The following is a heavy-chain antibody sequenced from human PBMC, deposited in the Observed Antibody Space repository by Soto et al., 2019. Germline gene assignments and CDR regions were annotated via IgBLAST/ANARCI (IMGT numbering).Heavy chain of an antibody. V-gene: IGHV1-18*01. J-gene: IGHJ6*02. D-gene: IGHD2-2*01. CDR3: AIVGTIVVEPSAATFYVYQGMEV. CDR2: ISPYNGDT. Sequence: QVQLKQSGGEVKNSGASVKVSCQSAGYSFIKYGISWVRQAPGKGLEWLGWISPYNGDTNYAQSLQYRITMTRDTSTSIVYMELRNLRSNDTAVYYCAIVGTIVVEPSAATFYVYQGMEVWGRGTTVIVS. CDR1: GYSFIKYG.